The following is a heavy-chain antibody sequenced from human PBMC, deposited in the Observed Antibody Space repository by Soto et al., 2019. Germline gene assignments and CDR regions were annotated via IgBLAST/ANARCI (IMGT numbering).Heavy chain of an antibody. CDR2: IYTSGST. D-gene: IGHD2-2*01. CDR1: GGSISSYY. J-gene: IGHJ5*02. CDR3: AREITRGKVVVVPAAIWFDP. V-gene: IGHV4-4*07. Sequence: QVQLQESGPGLVKPSETLSLTCTVSGGSISSYYWSWIRQPAGKGLEWIGRIYTSGSTNYNPSLKSRVTMSVDTSKNQFSLKLSSVTAADTAVYYCAREITRGKVVVVPAAIWFDPWGQGTLVTVSS.